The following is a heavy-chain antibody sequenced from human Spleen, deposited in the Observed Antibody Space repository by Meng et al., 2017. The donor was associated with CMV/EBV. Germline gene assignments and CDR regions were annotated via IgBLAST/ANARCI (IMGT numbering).Heavy chain of an antibody. CDR2: INHSGST. CDR1: GTSFNGYY. CDR3: ARTYYYDSSGYYHYLRFDP. V-gene: IGHV4-34*01. J-gene: IGHJ5*02. Sequence: SETLSLTCAVDGTSFNGYYWSWIRQPPGKGLEWSGEINHSGSTNYNPSLKSRVTISVDTSKNQFSLKLSSVTAADTAVYYCARTYYYDSSGYYHYLRFDPWGQGTLVTVSS. D-gene: IGHD3-22*01.